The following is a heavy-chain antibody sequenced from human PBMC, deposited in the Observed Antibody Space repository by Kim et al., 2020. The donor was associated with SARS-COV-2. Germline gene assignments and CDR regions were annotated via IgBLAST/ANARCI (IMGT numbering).Heavy chain of an antibody. CDR1: GYTFTGYY. Sequence: ASVKVSCKASGYTFTGYYMHWVRQAPGQGLEWMGRINPNSGGTNYAQKFQGRVTMTMDTSISTAYMELSRLRSDDTAVYYCASYSSKPPGEFDFWGQGTLVTVSS. CDR2: INPNSGGT. J-gene: IGHJ4*02. D-gene: IGHD6-13*01. V-gene: IGHV1-2*06. CDR3: ASYSSKPPGEFDF.